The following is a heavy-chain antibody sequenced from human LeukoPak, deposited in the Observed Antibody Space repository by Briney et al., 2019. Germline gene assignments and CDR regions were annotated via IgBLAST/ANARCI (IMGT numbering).Heavy chain of an antibody. CDR2: ISSSSSTI. CDR1: GFTFSSYA. Sequence: GGSLRLSCAASGFTFSSYAMSWVRQAPGKGLEWVSYISSSSSTIYYADSVKGRFTISRDNAKNSLYLQMNSLRAEDTAVYYCARDPPKITSIVAAARVDYWGQGTLVTVSS. D-gene: IGHD6-13*01. CDR3: ARDPPKITSIVAAARVDY. J-gene: IGHJ4*02. V-gene: IGHV3-48*04.